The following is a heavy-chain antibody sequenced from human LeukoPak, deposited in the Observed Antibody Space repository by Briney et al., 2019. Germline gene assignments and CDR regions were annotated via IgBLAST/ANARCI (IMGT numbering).Heavy chain of an antibody. D-gene: IGHD4-17*01. J-gene: IGHJ4*02. CDR1: GFTFRNYA. V-gene: IGHV3-30-3*01. CDR2: ISSDGTNK. Sequence: GGSLRLSGAASGFTFRNYAIHWVRQAPGKGLEWVAVISSDGTNKNYADSVKGRFTISRDKAKNTVYLQVNSLRSEDTAVYYCARDPVTTWGYFDYWGQGTLVTVSS. CDR3: ARDPVTTWGYFDY.